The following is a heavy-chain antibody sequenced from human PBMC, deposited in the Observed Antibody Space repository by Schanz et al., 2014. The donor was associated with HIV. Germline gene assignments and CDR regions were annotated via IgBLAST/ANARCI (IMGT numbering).Heavy chain of an antibody. CDR2: IYYSGNT. D-gene: IGHD3-10*01. V-gene: IGHV4-31*03. J-gene: IGHJ4*02. CDR1: GGSISNGDYY. CDR3: ARAGQWFGHLD. Sequence: QVHLQESGPGLVKPSQILSLSCTVSGGSISNGDYYWSWIRQHPGKGLEWIGYIYYSGNTYYNPSLKSRVAISVDTSKNQFSLSLGSVTAADTAVYFCARAGQWFGHLDWGQGTLVTVSS.